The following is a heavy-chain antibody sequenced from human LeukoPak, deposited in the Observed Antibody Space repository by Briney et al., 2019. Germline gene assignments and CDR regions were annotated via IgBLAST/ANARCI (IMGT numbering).Heavy chain of an antibody. D-gene: IGHD3-16*02. V-gene: IGHV3-30-3*01. Sequence: GSLRLSCAASGFTFSSYAMHWVRQAPGKGLEWVAVISYDGSNKYYADSVKGRFTISRDNSKNTLYLQMNSLRAEDTAVYYCARTYDYVWGSYRYTGPFDYWGQGTLVTVSS. CDR2: ISYDGSNK. CDR3: ARTYDYVWGSYRYTGPFDY. CDR1: GFTFSSYA. J-gene: IGHJ4*02.